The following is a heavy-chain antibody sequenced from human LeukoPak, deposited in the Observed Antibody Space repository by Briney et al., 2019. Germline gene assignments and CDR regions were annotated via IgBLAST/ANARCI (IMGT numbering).Heavy chain of an antibody. V-gene: IGHV4-4*07. CDR1: GGSISNYY. Sequence: PSETLSLTCTVSGGSISNYYWSWIRQPAGKGLEWIGRIYTTGSTNYNPSLKSGVTMSVDTSKNQFSLKLSSVTAADTAVYYCARDRSAYGWHFDLWGRGTLVTVSS. J-gene: IGHJ2*01. D-gene: IGHD6-25*01. CDR3: ARDRSAYGWHFDL. CDR2: IYTTGST.